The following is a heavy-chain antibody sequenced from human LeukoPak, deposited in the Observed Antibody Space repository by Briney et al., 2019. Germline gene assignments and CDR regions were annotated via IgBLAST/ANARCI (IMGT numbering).Heavy chain of an antibody. J-gene: IGHJ4*02. CDR3: ARGRYYYDSSGFNY. V-gene: IGHV4-34*01. CDR1: GGSFSGYY. CDR2: INHSGST. Sequence: SETLSLTCAVSGGSFSGYYWTWIRQPPGKGLEWIGEINHSGSTNYNPSLKSRVTISVDTSKNQSSLKLSSVTAADTAVYYCARGRYYYDSSGFNYWGQGTLVTVSS. D-gene: IGHD3-22*01.